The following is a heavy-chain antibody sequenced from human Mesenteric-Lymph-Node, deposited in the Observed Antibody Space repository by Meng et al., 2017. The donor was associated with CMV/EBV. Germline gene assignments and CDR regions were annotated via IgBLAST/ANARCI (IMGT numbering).Heavy chain of an antibody. CDR3: ARGVWYCSSTSCYYWFDP. Sequence: LRLSCTVSGGSISSGDYYWSWIRQPPGKGLEWIGYIYYSGSTYYNPSLKSQVTISVDTSKNQFSLKLSSVTAADTAVYYCARGVWYCSSTSCYYWFDPWGQGTLVTVSS. CDR2: IYYSGST. CDR1: GGSISSGDYY. D-gene: IGHD2-2*01. V-gene: IGHV4-30-4*08. J-gene: IGHJ5*02.